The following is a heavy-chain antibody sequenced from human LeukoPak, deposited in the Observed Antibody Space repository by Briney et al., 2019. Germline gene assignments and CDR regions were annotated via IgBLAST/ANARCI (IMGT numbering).Heavy chain of an antibody. CDR1: GFTFSSYE. V-gene: IGHV3-48*03. J-gene: IGHJ5*02. CDR3: ARDSRGWYRSLDP. Sequence: GGSLRLSCAASGFTFSSYEMNWVRQAPGKGLEWVSYITGSGSNINYADSVKGRFTISRDNTKNSLYLQMNSLRAEDTAVYYCARDSRGWYRSLDPWGQGTLVTVSS. CDR2: ITGSGSNI. D-gene: IGHD3-22*01.